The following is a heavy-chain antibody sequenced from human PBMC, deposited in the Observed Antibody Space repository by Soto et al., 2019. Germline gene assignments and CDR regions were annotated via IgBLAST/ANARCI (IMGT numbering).Heavy chain of an antibody. Sequence: QVQLVQSGAEVKKPGSSVKVSCKASGGTFSSYAISWVRQAPGQGLEWMGGIIPIFGTANYAQKFQARVTTTADESTSTAYMEPSSLCSEDTAVYYCASAQGYSGYDGLSNWGQGTLVTVSS. CDR2: IIPIFGTA. V-gene: IGHV1-69*12. J-gene: IGHJ4*02. D-gene: IGHD5-12*01. CDR3: ASAQGYSGYDGLSN. CDR1: GGTFSSYA.